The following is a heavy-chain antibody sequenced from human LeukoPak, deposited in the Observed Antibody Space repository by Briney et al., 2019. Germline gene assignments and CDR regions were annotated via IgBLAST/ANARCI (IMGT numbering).Heavy chain of an antibody. CDR1: GGSFKDNY. Sequence: SETLSLTCAVYGGSFKDNYWSWIRQPPGKGLEWTGEINHSGTTNYNPSLKSRVTMSLDTSKNQLSLKLNSVTAADTAVYYCARVLLRFLEPFDNWGQGTLVTVSS. CDR3: ARVLLRFLEPFDN. CDR2: INHSGTT. J-gene: IGHJ4*02. D-gene: IGHD3-3*01. V-gene: IGHV4-34*01.